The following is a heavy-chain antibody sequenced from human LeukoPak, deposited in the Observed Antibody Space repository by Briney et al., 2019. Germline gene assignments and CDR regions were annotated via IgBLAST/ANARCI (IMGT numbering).Heavy chain of an antibody. Sequence: PSETLSLTCTISGGSISNFHWSWVRQPPGKGLEWIGHIDYSGSASYNPSLESRVIISIDTSKNHFSLKLSSGTAADTARYYWAGESSWDSNGYWRDAFYIWGQATIVTFSS. CDR3: AGESSWDSNGYWRDAFYI. J-gene: IGHJ3*02. CDR1: GGSISNFH. CDR2: IDYSGSA. D-gene: IGHD3-22*01. V-gene: IGHV4-59*01.